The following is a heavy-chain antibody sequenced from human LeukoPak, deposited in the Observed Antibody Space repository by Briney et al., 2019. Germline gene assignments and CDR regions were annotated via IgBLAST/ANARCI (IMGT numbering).Heavy chain of an antibody. CDR2: IYYSGST. D-gene: IGHD5-18*01. V-gene: IGHV4-59*08. Sequence: SETLSLTCTVSGGSISSYHWSWIRQPPGKGLEWIWYIYYSGSTNYNPSLKSRVTISVDTSKNQFSLKLSSVTAADTAVYYCARRGYSYGLYWYFDLWRRGTLVTVSS. CDR1: GGSISSYH. J-gene: IGHJ2*01. CDR3: ARRGYSYGLYWYFDL.